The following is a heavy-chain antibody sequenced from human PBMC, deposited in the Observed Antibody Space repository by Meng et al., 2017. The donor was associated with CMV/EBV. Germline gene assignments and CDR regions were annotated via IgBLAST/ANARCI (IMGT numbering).Heavy chain of an antibody. CDR1: GFTFSDYW. CDR2: INNDGGNT. Sequence: GESLKISCAASGFTFSDYWMHWVRQAPGKGPVWVSRINNDGGNTVYADSVKGRFTFSRDNAKNTLYLQMNSLRAEDTAVYYCARGLYGPDYWGQGTLVTVSS. D-gene: IGHD4-17*01. J-gene: IGHJ4*02. V-gene: IGHV3-74*01. CDR3: ARGLYGPDY.